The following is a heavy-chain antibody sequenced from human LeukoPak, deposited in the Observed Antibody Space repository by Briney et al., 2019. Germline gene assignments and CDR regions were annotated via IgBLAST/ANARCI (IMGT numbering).Heavy chain of an antibody. CDR3: AREGDTSGYYDY. J-gene: IGHJ4*02. CDR2: ISYDGSNT. Sequence: GGSLRLSCAASGFTFSNYPMYWVRQAPGKGLEWVAVISYDGSNTYYADSVKGRFTISRDNSKNTLYLQMNSLRAEDTAVFYCAREGDTSGYYDYWGQGTLVTVSS. D-gene: IGHD3-22*01. CDR1: GFTFSNYP. V-gene: IGHV3-30*17.